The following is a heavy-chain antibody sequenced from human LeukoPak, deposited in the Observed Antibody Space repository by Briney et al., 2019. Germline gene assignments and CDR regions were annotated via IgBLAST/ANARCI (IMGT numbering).Heavy chain of an antibody. CDR3: ARSNYGYPDY. CDR2: IYPSGST. J-gene: IGHJ4*02. V-gene: IGHV4-38-2*01. CDR1: GYSISSGYY. Sequence: SETLSLTCAVSGYSISSGYYWGWIRQPPGKGLEWIGSIYPSGSTYYNPSLKSRVTISVDTSKNQFSLKLSSVTAANTAVYYCARSNYGYPDYWGQGTLVTVSS. D-gene: IGHD5-18*01.